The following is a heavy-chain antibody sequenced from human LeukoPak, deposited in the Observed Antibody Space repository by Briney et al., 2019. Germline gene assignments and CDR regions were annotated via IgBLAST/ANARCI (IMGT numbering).Heavy chain of an antibody. CDR3: ARPLWFGNLFDY. Sequence: SGGSLRLSCAASGFTFSSYGMHWVRQAPGKGLEWVAFIRYDGSNKYYADSVKGRFTISRDNSKNTLYLQMNSLRAEDTAVYYCARPLWFGNLFDYWGQGTLVTVSS. J-gene: IGHJ4*02. D-gene: IGHD3-10*01. V-gene: IGHV3-30*02. CDR1: GFTFSSYG. CDR2: IRYDGSNK.